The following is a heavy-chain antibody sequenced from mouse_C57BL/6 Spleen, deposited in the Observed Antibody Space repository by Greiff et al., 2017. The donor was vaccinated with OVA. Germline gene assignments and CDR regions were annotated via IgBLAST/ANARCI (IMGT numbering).Heavy chain of an antibody. V-gene: IGHV1-19*01. CDR3: SRSDYSNYAWFAY. CDR2: INPNNGGT. D-gene: IGHD2-5*01. CDR1: GYTFTDYY. J-gene: IGHJ3*01. Sequence: EVQLQQSGPVLVKPGASVKMSCKASGYTFTDYYMNWVKQSNGKSLEWIGVINPNNGGTSYNQKFKGKATLTVDKSSSTAYMELNSLTSEDSSVYYCSRSDYSNYAWFAYWGQGTLVTVSA.